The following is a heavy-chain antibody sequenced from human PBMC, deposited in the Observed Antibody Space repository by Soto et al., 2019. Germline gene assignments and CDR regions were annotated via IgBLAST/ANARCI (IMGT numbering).Heavy chain of an antibody. J-gene: IGHJ4*02. CDR1: GFPFRSYP. V-gene: IGHV3-23*01. CDR3: AKESSYSSSWSPFDY. D-gene: IGHD6-13*01. Sequence: PGGSLSLSCAPSGFPFRSYPMSWVRQLPGKGLEWVSAISGSGGSTYYADSVKGRFTISRDNSKNTLYLQMNSLRAEDTAVYYCAKESSYSSSWSPFDYWGQGTLVTVSS. CDR2: ISGSGGST.